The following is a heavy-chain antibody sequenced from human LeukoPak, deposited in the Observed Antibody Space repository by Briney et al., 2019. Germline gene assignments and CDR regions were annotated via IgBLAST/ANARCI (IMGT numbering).Heavy chain of an antibody. D-gene: IGHD5-18*01. CDR2: IYHSGST. CDR3: AREGGYSYGFFDY. CDR1: GGSISSSNW. J-gene: IGHJ4*02. V-gene: IGHV4-4*02. Sequence: SETLSLTCAVSGGSISSSNWWSWVRPPPGKGLEWIGEIYHSGSTNYNPSLKSRVTISVDKSKNQFSLRLSSVTAADTAVYYCAREGGYSYGFFDYWGQGTLVTVSS.